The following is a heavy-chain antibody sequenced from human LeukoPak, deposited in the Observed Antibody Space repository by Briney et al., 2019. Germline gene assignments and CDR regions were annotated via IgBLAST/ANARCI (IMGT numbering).Heavy chain of an antibody. CDR1: GDSVSSNSAS. CDR3: ARGRGDLAARAFDI. D-gene: IGHD6-6*01. CDR2: AYYRSKWSN. J-gene: IGHJ3*02. V-gene: IGHV6-1*01. Sequence: SQTLSLTCAISGDSVSSNSASWSWIRQSPSRGLEWLGRAYYRSKWSNDYAGSVRSRITINPDTTKNQFSLLLNSVTPEDTAIYYCARGRGDLAARAFDIWGQGTMVTVSP.